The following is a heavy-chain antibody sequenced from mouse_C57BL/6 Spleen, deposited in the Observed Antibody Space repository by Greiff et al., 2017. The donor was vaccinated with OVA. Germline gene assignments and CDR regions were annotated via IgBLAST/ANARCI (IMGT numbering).Heavy chain of an antibody. CDR1: GYTFTDYE. J-gene: IGHJ3*01. CDR3: TVWSWFAY. D-gene: IGHD2-10*02. Sequence: VQLQESGAELVRPGASVTLSCKASGYTFTDYEMHWVKQTPVHGLEWIGAIDPETGGTAYNQKFKGKAILTADKSSSTAYMELRSLTSEDSAVYDGTVWSWFAYWGKGTLVTVSA. V-gene: IGHV1-15*01. CDR2: IDPETGGT.